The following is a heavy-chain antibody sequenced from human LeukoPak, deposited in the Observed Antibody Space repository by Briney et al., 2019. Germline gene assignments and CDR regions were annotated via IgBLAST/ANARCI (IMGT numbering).Heavy chain of an antibody. CDR2: IKEDGTET. J-gene: IGHJ4*02. CDR3: AKEGRSLQTY. D-gene: IGHD5-24*01. V-gene: IGHV3-7*03. Sequence: GGSLRLSRAASGFMFSSNWMSWVRLAPGKGLEWVANIKEDGTETYYVDSVKGRFTISRDNAKNSLYLQMNSLRVKDTAVYYCAKEGRSLQTYWGQGTLVTVSS. CDR1: GFMFSSNW.